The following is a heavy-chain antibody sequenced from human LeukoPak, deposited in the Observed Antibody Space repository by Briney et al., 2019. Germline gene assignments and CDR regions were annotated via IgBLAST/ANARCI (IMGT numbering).Heavy chain of an antibody. CDR2: IYPGNSDT. Sequence: GESLKISCKGSGYTFTSNWIGWVRQMPGKDLEWMGSIYPGNSDTRYNPSLQGQVTISADKSISTAYLQWSSLKASDTAMYYCARHALYSAGRIYWGQGTLVTVSS. V-gene: IGHV5-51*01. D-gene: IGHD5-12*01. CDR1: GYTFTSNW. CDR3: ARHALYSAGRIY. J-gene: IGHJ4*01.